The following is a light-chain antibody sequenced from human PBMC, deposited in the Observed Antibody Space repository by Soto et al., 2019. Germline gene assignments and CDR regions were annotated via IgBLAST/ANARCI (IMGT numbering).Light chain of an antibody. CDR2: GAS. Sequence: EIVMTQSPATLSVSPGERATLSCRASQSVSSNLARYQQKPGQAPRLLIYGASTRATVIPARFSGSGSGKEFTITISSLLSEDFAVYYCQQYSIWPITLGPGTKVDIK. CDR1: QSVSSN. CDR3: QQYSIWPIT. V-gene: IGKV3-15*01. J-gene: IGKJ3*01.